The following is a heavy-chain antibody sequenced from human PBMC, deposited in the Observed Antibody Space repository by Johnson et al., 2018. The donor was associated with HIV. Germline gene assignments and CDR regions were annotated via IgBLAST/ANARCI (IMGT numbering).Heavy chain of an antibody. Sequence: EVQLVESGGGLVQPGGSLRLSCAASGFTFSSYWMHWVRQAPGKGLVWVSVIYSGGSTYYADSVKGRFTISRDNSKNTLYLQMNSLRAEDTAVYYCARAVCRGGRCYSHDAFDIWGQGTMVTVSS. D-gene: IGHD2-15*01. CDR1: GFTFSSYW. V-gene: IGHV3-66*01. J-gene: IGHJ3*02. CDR3: ARAVCRGGRCYSHDAFDI. CDR2: IYSGGST.